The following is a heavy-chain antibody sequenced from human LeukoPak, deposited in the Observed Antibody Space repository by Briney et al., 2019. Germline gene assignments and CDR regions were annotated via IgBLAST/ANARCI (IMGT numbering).Heavy chain of an antibody. CDR3: ANYCSSTSCPGDDAFDI. CDR1: GFTFSSYW. Sequence: GGSLRLSCAASGFTFSSYWMHWVRHAPGKGLVWVARINSDGSSTSYADSVKGRFTISRDNAKNTLYLQMNSLRAEDTAVYYCANYCSSTSCPGDDAFDIWGQGTMVTVSS. J-gene: IGHJ3*02. V-gene: IGHV3-74*01. CDR2: INSDGSST. D-gene: IGHD2-2*01.